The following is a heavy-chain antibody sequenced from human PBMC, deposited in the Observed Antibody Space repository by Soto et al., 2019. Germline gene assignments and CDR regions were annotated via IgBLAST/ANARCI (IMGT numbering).Heavy chain of an antibody. Sequence: SETLSLTCTVSGGSISSYYWSWIRQPAGKGLEWIGRIYASGITNYNPSLKSRINMSIDTSKNQFSLKLNSVTAADTAVYYCASAPSKTGEPIWDVFDFWGQGTMVTVSS. J-gene: IGHJ3*01. CDR3: ASAPSKTGEPIWDVFDF. V-gene: IGHV4-4*07. CDR2: IYASGIT. D-gene: IGHD7-27*01. CDR1: GGSISSYY.